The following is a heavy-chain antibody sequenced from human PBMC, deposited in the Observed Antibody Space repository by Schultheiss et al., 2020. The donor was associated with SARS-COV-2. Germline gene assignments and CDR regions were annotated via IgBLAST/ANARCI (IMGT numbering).Heavy chain of an antibody. CDR1: GDSISSHY. D-gene: IGHD4-23*01. V-gene: IGHV4-59*11. CDR2: IYYSGST. Sequence: SQTLSLTCTVTGDSISSHYWNWIRQPPGKGLEWIGSIYYSGSTNYNPSLKSRVTISIDTSRNQFSLKVKSVTAADTAVYYCARVNYDYGGNGLDYWGQGTLVTVSS. CDR3: ARVNYDYGGNGLDY. J-gene: IGHJ4*02.